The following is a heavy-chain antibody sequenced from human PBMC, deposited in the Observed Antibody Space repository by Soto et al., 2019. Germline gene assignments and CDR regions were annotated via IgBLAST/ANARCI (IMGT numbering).Heavy chain of an antibody. J-gene: IGHJ4*02. Sequence: GGSLRLSCAASGITCSSSVMTWVRQAPGKGLEWISVITGDGGVTYYADFAKGRFTISRDNSKNTLFLQMSSLRAEDTAVYYCAKAGGIAVPGTHLDYWGQGTLVTVSS. CDR2: ITGDGGVT. V-gene: IGHV3-23*01. CDR1: GITCSSSV. D-gene: IGHD6-19*01. CDR3: AKAGGIAVPGTHLDY.